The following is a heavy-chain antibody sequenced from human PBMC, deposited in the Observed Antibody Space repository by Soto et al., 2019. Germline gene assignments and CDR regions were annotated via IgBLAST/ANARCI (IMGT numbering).Heavy chain of an antibody. CDR1: GYSLTSYW. Sequence: GESLKISSKGSGYSLTSYWIALVRQTTGKGLEWIGIIYPGDSDTRYSPSFQGQVTISADKSISTAYLQWSSLKASDTAMYYCARAGIAAAGTFGMDVWGQGTTVTSP. CDR2: IYPGDSDT. D-gene: IGHD6-13*01. V-gene: IGHV5-51*01. CDR3: ARAGIAAAGTFGMDV. J-gene: IGHJ6*02.